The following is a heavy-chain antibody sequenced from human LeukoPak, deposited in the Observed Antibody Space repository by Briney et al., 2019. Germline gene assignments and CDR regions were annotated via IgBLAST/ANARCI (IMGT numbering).Heavy chain of an antibody. CDR1: GYTFTGYY. J-gene: IGHJ6*02. D-gene: IGHD3-3*01. Sequence: ASVEVSCKASGYTFTGYYMHWVRQAPGQGLEWMGWINPNSGGTNYAQKFQGRVTMTRDTSISTAYMELSRLRSDDTAVYYCARTIFGVDQYYYGMDVWGQGTTVTVSS. V-gene: IGHV1-2*02. CDR3: ARTIFGVDQYYYGMDV. CDR2: INPNSGGT.